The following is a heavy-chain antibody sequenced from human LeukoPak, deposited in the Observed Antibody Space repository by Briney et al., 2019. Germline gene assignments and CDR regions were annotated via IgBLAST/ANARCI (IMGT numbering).Heavy chain of an antibody. CDR3: ARAAYGDYRDDAFDI. D-gene: IGHD4-17*01. Sequence: ASVKVSCKASGYTFTSYDINWVRQATGQGLEWMGWMNPNSGNTGYAQKFQGRVTMTRNTSISTAYMELSSMRSEDTAVYYCARAAYGDYRDDAFDIWGQGTMVTVSS. V-gene: IGHV1-8*01. CDR1: GYTFTSYD. J-gene: IGHJ3*02. CDR2: MNPNSGNT.